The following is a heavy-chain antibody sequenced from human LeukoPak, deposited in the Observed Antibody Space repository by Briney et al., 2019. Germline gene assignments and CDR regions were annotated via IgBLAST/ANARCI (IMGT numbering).Heavy chain of an antibody. CDR2: LYASGIT. V-gene: IGHV4-4*07. CDR3: ARGRLGYCSSTSCYSYYYYYMDV. Sequence: SETLSLTCTVSGDSISSYYWNWFRQPAGKGLEWIGRLYASGITSYNPSLESRVSMSLDTSKNQFSLKLSSVTAADTAVYYCARGRLGYCSSTSCYSYYYYYMDVWGKGTTVTVSS. J-gene: IGHJ6*03. CDR1: GDSISSYY. D-gene: IGHD2-2*02.